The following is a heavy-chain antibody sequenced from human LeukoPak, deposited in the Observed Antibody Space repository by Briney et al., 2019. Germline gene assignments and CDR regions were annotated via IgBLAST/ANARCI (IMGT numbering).Heavy chain of an antibody. V-gene: IGHV4-39*01. J-gene: IGHJ4*02. CDR2: IYYSGST. Sequence: SETLSLTCTVSGGSISSSSYYWGWIRQPPGRGLEWIGSIYYSGSTYYNPSLKSRVTISVDTSKNQFSLKLSSVTAADTAVYYCARRTRDDYYDSSGYTRDYWGQGTLVTVSS. CDR1: GGSISSSSYY. D-gene: IGHD3-22*01. CDR3: ARRTRDDYYDSSGYTRDY.